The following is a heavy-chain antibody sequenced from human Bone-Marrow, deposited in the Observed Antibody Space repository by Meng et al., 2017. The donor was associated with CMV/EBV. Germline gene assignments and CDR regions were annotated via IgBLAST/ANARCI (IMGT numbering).Heavy chain of an antibody. CDR2: ISGSGGST. D-gene: IGHD1-14*01. Sequence: ASLNISCAASGFTFSSYAMSWVRQAPGKGLEWVSTISGSGGSTYYVEAVKGQFTISRDNSKNTLYLQLNSLRAEDTAVYYCAKKPNYWGQGTLVTVSS. CDR1: GFTFSSYA. J-gene: IGHJ4*02. V-gene: IGHV3-23*01. CDR3: AKKPNY.